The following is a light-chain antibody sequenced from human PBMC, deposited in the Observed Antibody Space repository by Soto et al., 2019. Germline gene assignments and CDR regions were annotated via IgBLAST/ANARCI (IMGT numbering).Light chain of an antibody. CDR3: SSFTVTITVL. J-gene: IGLJ2*01. V-gene: IGLV2-14*01. CDR2: EVS. Sequence: QSALTQPASVSGSPGQSITISCIGTNSDVGGYDFVSWYQQHPGKAPKLLIYEVSNRPSGVSNRFSGSKSGNTDSLTISGLQAEDEADYDCSSFTVTITVLFGGGTKLTVL. CDR1: NSDVGGYDF.